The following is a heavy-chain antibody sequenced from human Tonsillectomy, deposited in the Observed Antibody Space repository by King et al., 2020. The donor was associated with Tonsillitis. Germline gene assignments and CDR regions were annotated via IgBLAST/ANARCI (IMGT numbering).Heavy chain of an antibody. J-gene: IGHJ4*02. D-gene: IGHD6-19*01. CDR2: IHGGGRTV. CDR3: TKERGDSDGWRIFDN. V-gene: IGHV3-23*03. Sequence: VQLVESGGGVVQPGESLRLSCAASGFTFSRYAMNWVRQAPGKGLEWVSIIHGGGRTVNYADSVKGRFPISSDYSKNTVYLQMNNLSAEDTAVYYCTKERGDSDGWRIFDNWGQGTLVTVSS. CDR1: GFTFSRYA.